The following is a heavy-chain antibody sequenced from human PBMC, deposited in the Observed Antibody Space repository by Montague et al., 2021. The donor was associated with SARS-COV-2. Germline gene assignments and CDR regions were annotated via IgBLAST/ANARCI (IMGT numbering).Heavy chain of an antibody. CDR3: VREKAGGLRNVFDI. V-gene: IGHV4-39*07. Sequence: SETLSLTCSVSGGSFSSSSYYWGWIRQPPGKGPEWIGSIYYSGSTNYNPSLKSRLTMSIDTSTNQFSLRLTPVTAADTAVFFCVREKAGGLRNVFDIWGQGTTVTVSS. CDR2: IYYSGST. CDR1: GGSFSSSSYY. J-gene: IGHJ3*02.